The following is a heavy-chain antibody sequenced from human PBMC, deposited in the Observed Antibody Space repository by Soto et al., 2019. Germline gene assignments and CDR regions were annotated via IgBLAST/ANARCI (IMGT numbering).Heavy chain of an antibody. J-gene: IGHJ6*04. V-gene: IGHV1-18*01. CDR2: IGAYNGHT. Sequence: ASVKVSCKASGYTFTNSGISWVRQAPGQGLEWMGWIGAYNGHTKYAQKLQGRVTMTTDTSTSTAYMELRSLKSDDTAVYYCAREDYYDSTGYIPVRYYFGMDVWGKGTKVTVSS. CDR3: AREDYYDSTGYIPVRYYFGMDV. CDR1: GYTFTNSG. D-gene: IGHD3-22*01.